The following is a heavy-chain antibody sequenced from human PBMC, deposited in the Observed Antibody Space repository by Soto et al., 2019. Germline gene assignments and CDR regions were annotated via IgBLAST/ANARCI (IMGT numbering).Heavy chain of an antibody. CDR3: ALYSGKYSGLGPS. V-gene: IGHV1-3*01. CDR2: ISAVYGIT. CDR1: GYADCNYA. Sequence: SVTVSCKASGYADCNYAIHWVSHAPGQKHEWMGWISAVYGITKYSERCHGIVAFTSDTSAITAYMELSSLRSEDTAVFYCALYSGKYSGLGPSWGQGTQVTVSS. J-gene: IGHJ5*02. D-gene: IGHD1-26*01.